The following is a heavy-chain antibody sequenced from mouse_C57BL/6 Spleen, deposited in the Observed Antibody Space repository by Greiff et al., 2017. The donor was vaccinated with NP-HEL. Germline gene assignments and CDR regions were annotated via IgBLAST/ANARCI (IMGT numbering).Heavy chain of an antibody. CDR3: ASSIGLNGDDEGWFDY. D-gene: IGHD2-2*01. Sequence: QVQLQQSGAELVKPGASVKLSCKASGYTFTSYWMHWVKQRPGQGLEWIGMIHPNSGSTNYNEKFKSKATLTVDKSSSTAYMQLSSLTSEDSAVYYCASSIGLNGDDEGWFDYWGKGTLVTVSA. V-gene: IGHV1-64*01. CDR1: GYTFTSYW. J-gene: IGHJ3*01. CDR2: IHPNSGST.